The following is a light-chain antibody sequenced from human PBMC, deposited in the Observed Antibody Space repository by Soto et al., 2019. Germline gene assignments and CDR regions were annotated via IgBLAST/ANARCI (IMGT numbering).Light chain of an antibody. Sequence: QSALTQPASVSGSPGQSITISCSGTSSDVGGYKFVSWYQQHPGKAPKLMIYEVSNRPSGGSNRFSGSKTGNTASLTISGLQAEDEADYYCSSYTTSSTLEVFGTGTKLTVL. CDR1: SSDVGGYKF. CDR2: EVS. V-gene: IGLV2-14*01. CDR3: SSYTTSSTLEV. J-gene: IGLJ1*01.